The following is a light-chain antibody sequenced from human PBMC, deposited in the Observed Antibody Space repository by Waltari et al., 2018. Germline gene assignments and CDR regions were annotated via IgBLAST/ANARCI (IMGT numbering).Light chain of an antibody. J-gene: IGKJ5*01. V-gene: IGKV3-15*01. CDR2: HAS. CDR3: HHYHNWPMT. CDR1: QKIGTH. Sequence: EIVMTQSPDTPSVSPGESATLRCRASQKIGTHSAWYQQKPGQTPRLLIYHASIRATDIPARFSGSGSGTEFTLTISSLQSEDFAVYYCHHYHNWPMTFGQGTRLEIK.